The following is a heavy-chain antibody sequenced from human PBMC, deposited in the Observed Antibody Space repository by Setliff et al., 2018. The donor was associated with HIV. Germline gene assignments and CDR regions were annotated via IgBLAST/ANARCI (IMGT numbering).Heavy chain of an antibody. D-gene: IGHD2-21*01. CDR3: ARVSDTGVDPQTHRDY. Sequence: VASVKVSCKASGYVFSSYAVNWVRQAPEQGLEWMGWINTNTGNPTYAQGFTGRFVFSLDTSVSTAYLQISSLKAEDSAIYYCARVSDTGVDPQTHRDYWGQGTPVTVSS. CDR2: INTNTGNP. V-gene: IGHV7-4-1*02. CDR1: GYVFSSYA. J-gene: IGHJ4*02.